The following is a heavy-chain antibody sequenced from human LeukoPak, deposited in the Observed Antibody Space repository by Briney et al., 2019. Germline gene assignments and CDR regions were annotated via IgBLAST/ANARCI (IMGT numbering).Heavy chain of an antibody. D-gene: IGHD6-19*01. Sequence: GGSLRLSCAASGFTFSSYAMHWVRQAPGKGLEWVAVISYDGSNKYYADSVKGRFTISRDNSKNSLYLQMNSLRAEDTAVYYCARAAYSSGWYGFFDYWGQGTLVTVSS. J-gene: IGHJ4*02. CDR2: ISYDGSNK. V-gene: IGHV3-30*04. CDR3: ARAAYSSGWYGFFDY. CDR1: GFTFSSYA.